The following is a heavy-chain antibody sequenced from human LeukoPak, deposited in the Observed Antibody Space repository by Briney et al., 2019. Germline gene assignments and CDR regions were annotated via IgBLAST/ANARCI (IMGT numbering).Heavy chain of an antibody. CDR3: ARDTWRDLIAAAEEGAFDI. CDR2: IYHSGST. D-gene: IGHD6-13*01. CDR1: GGSISSGGYY. V-gene: IGHV4-30-2*01. Sequence: SQTLSLTCTVSGGSISSGGYYWSWIRQPPGKGLEWIGYIYHSGSTYYNPSLKSRVTISVDRSKNQFSLKLSSVTAADTAVYYCARDTWRDLIAAAEEGAFDIWGQGTMVTVSS. J-gene: IGHJ3*02.